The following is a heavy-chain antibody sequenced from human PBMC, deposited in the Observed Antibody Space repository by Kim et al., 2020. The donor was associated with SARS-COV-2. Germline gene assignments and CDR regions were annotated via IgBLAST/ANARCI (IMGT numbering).Heavy chain of an antibody. CDR3: ARDTFTYGAFDY. D-gene: IGHD3-16*01. Sequence: SYAQKFQGGGTMTRDTSTSTGYMELSSLRSEGTAVYYCARDTFTYGAFDYWGQGTLVTVSS. V-gene: IGHV1-46*01. J-gene: IGHJ4*02.